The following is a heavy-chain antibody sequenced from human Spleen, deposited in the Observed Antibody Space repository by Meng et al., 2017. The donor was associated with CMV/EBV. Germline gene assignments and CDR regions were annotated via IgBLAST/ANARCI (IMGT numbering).Heavy chain of an antibody. J-gene: IGHJ4*02. CDR3: AREGNCISASCYGDY. CDR2: ISLYTGNK. Sequence: ASVKVSCKASGYTFTSYGISWVRQAPGQGLEWMGWISLYTGNKNYDQKFQGRLTMTTDTSTSTAYMELRSLRSDDTAVYFCAREGNCISASCYGDYWGQGTLVTVSS. D-gene: IGHD2-2*01. CDR1: GYTFTSYG. V-gene: IGHV1-18*01.